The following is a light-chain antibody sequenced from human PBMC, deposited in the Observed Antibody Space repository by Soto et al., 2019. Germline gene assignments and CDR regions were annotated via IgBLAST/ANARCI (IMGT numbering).Light chain of an antibody. CDR1: QSVSSN. V-gene: IGKV3-15*01. J-gene: IGKJ4*01. CDR2: GAS. CDR3: QQYNNWPLT. Sequence: EVVMTQSTATLSVSPGDRATLSCRASQSVSSNLAWYQQKPGQAPRLLIYGASTRATGIPAKFSGSGSGTEFTLTISSLQSEDVAVYYCQQYNNWPLTFGGGTKVEIK.